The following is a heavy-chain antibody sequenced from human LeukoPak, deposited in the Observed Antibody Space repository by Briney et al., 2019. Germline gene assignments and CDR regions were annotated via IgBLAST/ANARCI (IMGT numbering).Heavy chain of an antibody. V-gene: IGHV1-8*01. Sequence: ASVKVSSTPSVYTFTTYDINSVRQSPGQGLERMGWMNPDSGNTGDAQQFQGRVTMTRNTPISTVYMEVSVLRTDNTAVYYCAAPSARICHSSGYYSAWGQGTLVTVSS. CDR1: VYTFTTYD. D-gene: IGHD3-22*01. CDR2: MNPDSGNT. J-gene: IGHJ5*02. CDR3: AAPSARICHSSGYYSA.